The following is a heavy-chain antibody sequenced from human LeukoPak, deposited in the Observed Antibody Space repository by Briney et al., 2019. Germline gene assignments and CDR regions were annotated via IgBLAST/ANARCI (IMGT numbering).Heavy chain of an antibody. CDR1: GYTFTNYA. V-gene: IGHV1-18*01. Sequence: GASVKVSCKASGYTFTNYAMNWVRQAPGQGLEWMGWISAYNGNTNYAQKLQGRVTMTTDTSTSTAYMELRSLRSDDTAVYYCARDQAHDSSGYTSWFDPWGQGTLVTVSS. CDR2: ISAYNGNT. CDR3: ARDQAHDSSGYTSWFDP. J-gene: IGHJ5*02. D-gene: IGHD3-22*01.